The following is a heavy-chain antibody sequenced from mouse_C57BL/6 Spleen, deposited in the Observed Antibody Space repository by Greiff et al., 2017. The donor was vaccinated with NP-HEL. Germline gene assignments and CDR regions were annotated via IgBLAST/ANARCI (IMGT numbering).Heavy chain of an antibody. CDR3: ARGGDYGSPGD. V-gene: IGHV1-76*01. J-gene: IGHJ3*01. Sequence: QVQLQQSGAALVRPGASVKLSCKASGYTFTDYSINWVKQRPGQGLEWIARIYPGSGYTYYNEKFKGKATLTAEKSSSTAYMQLSSLTSEDSGVYLCARGGDYGSPGDWGQGTLVTVAA. CDR1: GYTFTDYS. D-gene: IGHD2-1*01. CDR2: IYPGSGYT.